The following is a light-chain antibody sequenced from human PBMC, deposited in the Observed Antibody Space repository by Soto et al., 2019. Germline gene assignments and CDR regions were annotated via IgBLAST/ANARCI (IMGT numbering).Light chain of an antibody. J-gene: IGLJ3*02. CDR1: SSDFGDPRY. CDR2: QAS. CDR3: SSYTSSRTWV. V-gene: IGLV2-14*01. Sequence: QSVLTQPASVSGSPGQSITISCTGPSSDFGDPRYVSWYQQHPGKAPKLVISQASIRPSGISNRFSGSKSDNAASLTISGLQADDEADYYCSSYTSSRTWVFGGGTKVTVL.